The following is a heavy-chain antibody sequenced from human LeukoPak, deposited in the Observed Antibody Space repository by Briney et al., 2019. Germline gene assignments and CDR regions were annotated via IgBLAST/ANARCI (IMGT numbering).Heavy chain of an antibody. J-gene: IGHJ4*02. Sequence: GGSLRLSCVVSGFTFNRCWMNWVRQAPGKGLGWVSYIGTSSSPKYYADSVKGRFTISRDNDKNSIYLQMDSLRDEDTAVYYCARGNRGLSPDYWGQGTLVTVSS. V-gene: IGHV3-48*02. D-gene: IGHD1-14*01. CDR3: ARGNRGLSPDY. CDR2: IGTSSSPK. CDR1: GFTFNRCW.